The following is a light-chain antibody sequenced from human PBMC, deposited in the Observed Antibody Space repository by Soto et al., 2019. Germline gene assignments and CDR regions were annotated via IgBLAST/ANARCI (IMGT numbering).Light chain of an antibody. V-gene: IGLV2-14*03. J-gene: IGLJ2*01. CDR1: SSDVGGYNY. CDR3: SSYTAITTTRV. CDR2: DVS. Sequence: QSALTQPASVSGSPGQSITISCTGTSSDVGGYNYVSWYQQHPGKAPQLMIYDVSSRPSGVSHRFSGSKSCNTASLTISGLQAEDEAYYFCSSYTAITTTRVFGGGTKVTVL.